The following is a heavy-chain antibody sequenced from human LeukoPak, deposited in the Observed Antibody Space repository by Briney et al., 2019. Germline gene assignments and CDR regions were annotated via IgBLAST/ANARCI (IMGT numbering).Heavy chain of an antibody. CDR2: ISSSSSYI. J-gene: IGHJ4*02. V-gene: IGHV3-21*01. CDR1: GFTFSSYS. Sequence: GGSLRLSCAASGFTFSSYSMNWVRQAPGKGLEWVSSISSSSSYIYYADSVKGRSTISRDNAKNSLYLQMNSLRAEDTAVYYCARDSDLGSGWYVDFDYWGQGTLVTVSS. D-gene: IGHD6-19*01. CDR3: ARDSDLGSGWYVDFDY.